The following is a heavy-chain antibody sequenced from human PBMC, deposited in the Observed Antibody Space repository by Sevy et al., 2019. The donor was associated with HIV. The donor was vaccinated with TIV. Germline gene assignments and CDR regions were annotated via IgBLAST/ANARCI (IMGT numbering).Heavy chain of an antibody. Sequence: GGSLRLSCAASGFSFSSYELNWVRQAPGKGLEWVSYISNSGTTISYSDSVRGRFTISRDNARNLLYLQMNSLRAEDTEVYYCARDLPPSATTMAHFDCWGQGTLVTVSS. D-gene: IGHD4-17*01. V-gene: IGHV3-48*03. CDR2: ISNSGTTI. CDR1: GFSFSSYE. J-gene: IGHJ4*02. CDR3: ARDLPPSATTMAHFDC.